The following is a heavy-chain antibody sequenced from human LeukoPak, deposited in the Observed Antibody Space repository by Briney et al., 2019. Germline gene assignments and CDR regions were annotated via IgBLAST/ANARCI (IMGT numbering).Heavy chain of an antibody. Sequence: PGGSLRLSCAASGFTFSSYSVIWARQAPGKGLEWVAVISYDGSNKYYADSVKGRFTISRDNSKNTLYLQMNSLRAEDTAVYYCARGLHYYYYGMDVWGQGTTVTVSS. CDR1: GFTFSSYS. CDR2: ISYDGSNK. D-gene: IGHD3-10*01. J-gene: IGHJ6*02. CDR3: ARGLHYYYYGMDV. V-gene: IGHV3-30-3*01.